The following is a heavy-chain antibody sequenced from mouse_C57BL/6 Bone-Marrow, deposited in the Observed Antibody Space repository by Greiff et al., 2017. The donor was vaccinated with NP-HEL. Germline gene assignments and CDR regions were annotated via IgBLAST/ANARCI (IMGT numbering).Heavy chain of an antibody. J-gene: IGHJ1*03. Sequence: QVQLQQPGAELVKPGASVKVSCKASGYTFTSYWMHWVKQRPGQGLEWIGRIHPSDSDTNYNQKFKGKATLTVDKSSSTAYMQRSSLTSEDSAVYYCAIQYYGSSSYWYFDVWGTGTTVTVSS. CDR1: GYTFTSYW. D-gene: IGHD1-1*01. CDR3: AIQYYGSSSYWYFDV. CDR2: IHPSDSDT. V-gene: IGHV1-74*01.